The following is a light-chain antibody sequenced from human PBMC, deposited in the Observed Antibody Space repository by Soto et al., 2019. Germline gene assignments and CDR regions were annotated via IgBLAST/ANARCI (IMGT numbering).Light chain of an antibody. CDR1: SGDISGYNY. CDR3: ISYSSSTTLVV. CDR2: DVS. Sequence: QSVLTQPASVSGSPGQSITISCTATSGDISGYNYVSWNQQHPGKAPKLMIYDVSNRPSGVSNRFSGSKSGNTASLTISGLQAEDEADYYCISYSSSTTLVVFGAGTKVTVL. V-gene: IGLV2-14*03. J-gene: IGLJ1*01.